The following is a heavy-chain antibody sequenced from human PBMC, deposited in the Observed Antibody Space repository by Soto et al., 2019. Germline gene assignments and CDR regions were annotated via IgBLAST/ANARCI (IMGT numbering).Heavy chain of an antibody. V-gene: IGHV3-30*18. CDR1: GFTFSSYG. CDR3: AKAGRQWLGIDY. D-gene: IGHD6-19*01. CDR2: ISYDGGNK. Sequence: QVQLVESGGGVVQPGRSLRLSCAASGFTFSSYGIHWVRQAPGKGLEWVAIISYDGGNKYYADSVKGRFTISRDNSKNTLYLQMNSLRAEDTAVYYCAKAGRQWLGIDYWGQGTLVTVSS. J-gene: IGHJ4*02.